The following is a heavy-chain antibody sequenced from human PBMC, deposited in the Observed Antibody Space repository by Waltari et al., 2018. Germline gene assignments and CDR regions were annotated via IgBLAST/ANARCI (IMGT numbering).Heavy chain of an antibody. CDR2: IYWTDDK. V-gene: IGHV2-5*01. CDR1: GFSLSTSGVG. CDR3: AHRRFGEFIVLGDYFDY. J-gene: IGHJ4*02. Sequence: QITLKESGPTLVKPTQTLTLTCTFSGFSLSTSGVGVGWIRQPPGKALEWLALIYWTDDKRYSPSLKSRLTITKDTSKNQVVLTMTNMDPVETATYYCAHRRFGEFIVLGDYFDYWGQGTLVTVSS. D-gene: IGHD3-10*01.